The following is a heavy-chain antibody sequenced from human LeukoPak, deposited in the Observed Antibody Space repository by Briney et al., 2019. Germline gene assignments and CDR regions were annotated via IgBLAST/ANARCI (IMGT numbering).Heavy chain of an antibody. Sequence: SETLSLTCTVSGGSISSGDYYWSWIRQPPGKGLEWIGYIYYSGSTYYNPSLKSRVTISVDTSKNQFSLKLSSVTAADTAVYYCARDTSHPVAGNALYDAFDIWGQGTMVTVSS. CDR3: ARDTSHPVAGNALYDAFDI. J-gene: IGHJ3*02. CDR2: IYYSGST. V-gene: IGHV4-30-4*08. D-gene: IGHD6-19*01. CDR1: GGSISSGDYY.